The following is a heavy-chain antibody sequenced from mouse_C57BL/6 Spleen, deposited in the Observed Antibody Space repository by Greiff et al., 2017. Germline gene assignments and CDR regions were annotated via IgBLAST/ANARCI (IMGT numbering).Heavy chain of an antibody. J-gene: IGHJ4*01. CDR1: GYSFTDYN. Sequence: VQLQQSGPELVKPGASVKISCKASGYSFTDYNMNWVKQSNGKSLEWIGVINPNYGTTSYNQKFKGKATLTVDQSSSTAYMQLNSLTSEDSAVYYWARRLYYGSSYDAIDYWGQGTSVTVSS. CDR2: INPNYGTT. CDR3: ARRLYYGSSYDAIDY. D-gene: IGHD1-1*01. V-gene: IGHV1-39*01.